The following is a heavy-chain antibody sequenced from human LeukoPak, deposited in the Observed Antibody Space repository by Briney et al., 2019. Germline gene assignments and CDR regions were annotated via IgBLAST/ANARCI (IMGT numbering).Heavy chain of an antibody. J-gene: IGHJ4*02. V-gene: IGHV3-9*01. CDR3: AKDFRPVSGGYYFDY. D-gene: IGHD6-6*01. CDR1: GFTFVDYA. Sequence: GGSLRLSCAASGFTFVDYAMHWLRQAPGTGLEWVSGISWNSGSIGYADSGKGRFTISRDNAKNSLYLQMNSLRAEDTALYYCAKDFRPVSGGYYFDYWGQGTLVTVSS. CDR2: ISWNSGSI.